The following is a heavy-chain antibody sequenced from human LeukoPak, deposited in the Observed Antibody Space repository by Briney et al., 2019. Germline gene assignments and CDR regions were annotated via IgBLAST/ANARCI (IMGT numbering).Heavy chain of an antibody. CDR3: ARGGIRTIDY. CDR2: IYYSGST. V-gene: IGHV4-31*03. J-gene: IGHJ4*02. CDR1: GXSISGGGYY. D-gene: IGHD1-14*01. Sequence: PSETLSLTCTVSGXSISGGGYYWSWIRQHPGKGLEWIGYIYYSGSTYYNPSLKSRVTISVDTSKNQFSLKLSSVTAADTAVYYCARGGIRTIDYWGQGTLVTVSS.